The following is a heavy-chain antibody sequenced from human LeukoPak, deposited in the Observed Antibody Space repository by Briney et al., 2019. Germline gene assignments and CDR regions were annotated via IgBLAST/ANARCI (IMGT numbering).Heavy chain of an antibody. CDR1: GYTFTDHY. CDR3: SGVGGVGVSYYYYYMDV. CDR2: MNPNSGNT. V-gene: IGHV1-8*02. Sequence: ASVKVSCKASGYTFTDHYIHWVRQATGQGLEWMGWMNPNSGNTGYAQKFQGRVTMTRNTSISTAYLDLSSLRTEDTAVYYCSGVGGVGVSYYYYYMDVWGKGTTVTISS. D-gene: IGHD3-3*01. J-gene: IGHJ6*03.